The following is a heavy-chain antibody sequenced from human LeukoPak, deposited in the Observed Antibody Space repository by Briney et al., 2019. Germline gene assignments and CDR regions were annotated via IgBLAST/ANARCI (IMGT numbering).Heavy chain of an antibody. CDR2: IYTGGST. J-gene: IGHJ4*02. Sequence: SETLSLTYTVSGGSISSYYWSWIRQPAGKGLEWIGRIYTGGSTNYNPSLKSRVTMSVDTSKNQFSLKLSSVTAADTAVYYCARVESRSSYFDYWGQGTLVTVSS. CDR3: ARVESRSSYFDY. V-gene: IGHV4-4*07. CDR1: GGSISSYY. D-gene: IGHD6-6*01.